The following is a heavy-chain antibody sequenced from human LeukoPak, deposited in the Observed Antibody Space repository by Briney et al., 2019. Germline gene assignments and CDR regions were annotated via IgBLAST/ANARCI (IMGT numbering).Heavy chain of an antibody. CDR2: IIPIFGTA. J-gene: IGHJ6*02. Sequence: SVKVSCKASGGTFSSYAISWVRQAPGLGLEWMGGIIPIFGTANYAQKFQGRVTITADESTSTAYMELSSLRSEDTAVYYCARGRPRVYYYYYYGMDVWGQGTTVTVSS. D-gene: IGHD3-10*01. CDR3: ARGRPRVYYYYYYGMDV. V-gene: IGHV1-69*13. CDR1: GGTFSSYA.